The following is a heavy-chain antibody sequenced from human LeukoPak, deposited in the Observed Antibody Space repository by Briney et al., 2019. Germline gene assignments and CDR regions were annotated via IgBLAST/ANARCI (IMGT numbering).Heavy chain of an antibody. Sequence: PSETLSLTCTVSGGSISSSSYYWGWIRQPPGKGLEWIGSIYYSGSTYYNPSLKSRVTISVDKSKNQFSLKLNSVTAADTAVYYCARHLAYSSSCTLDIWGQGTMVSVSS. V-gene: IGHV4-39*01. D-gene: IGHD6-6*01. J-gene: IGHJ3*02. CDR2: IYYSGST. CDR1: GGSISSSSYY. CDR3: ARHLAYSSSCTLDI.